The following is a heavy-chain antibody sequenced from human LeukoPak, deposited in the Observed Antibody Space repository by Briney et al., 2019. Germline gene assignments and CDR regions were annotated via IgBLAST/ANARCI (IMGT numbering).Heavy chain of an antibody. CDR1: GFPFSNAW. CDR2: IKSKSDGGTT. V-gene: IGHV3-15*01. D-gene: IGHD3-22*01. J-gene: IGHJ4*02. Sequence: PGGSLRLSCVASGFPFSNAWMTWVRQAPGKGLEWVGRIKSKSDGGTTHYAAPVNGRFTISRDDSKNTPYLQMNSLKTEDTAVYYCSARSAYYLKYWGQGTLVTVSS. CDR3: SARSAYYLKY.